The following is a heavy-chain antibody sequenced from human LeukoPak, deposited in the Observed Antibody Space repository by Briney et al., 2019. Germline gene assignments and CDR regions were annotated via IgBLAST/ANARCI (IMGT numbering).Heavy chain of an antibody. V-gene: IGHV3-23*01. J-gene: IGHJ4*02. Sequence: PGGSLRLSCAASGFTFSNYAMIWVRQAPGKGLEWVSVNSGSGGSTYYADSVKGRFTISRDNSKNTLFLQMNSLRAEDTAVYYCAKKSVRPDWGQGTLVTVSS. CDR1: GFTFSNYA. CDR3: AKKSVRPD. D-gene: IGHD2-2*01. CDR2: NSGSGGST.